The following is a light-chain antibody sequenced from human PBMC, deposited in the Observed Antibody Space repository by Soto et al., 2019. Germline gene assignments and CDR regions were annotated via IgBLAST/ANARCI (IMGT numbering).Light chain of an antibody. J-gene: IGKJ5*01. CDR3: QQSYSAPIT. Sequence: IQMTQSPSTLSGSVGGRVTITCRASQTISSWLAWYQQKPGKAPKLLIYKASTLKSGVPSRFSGSGSGTDFTLTITSLQPEDFATYFCQQSYSAPITFGQGTRLE. CDR1: QTISSW. CDR2: KAS. V-gene: IGKV1-5*03.